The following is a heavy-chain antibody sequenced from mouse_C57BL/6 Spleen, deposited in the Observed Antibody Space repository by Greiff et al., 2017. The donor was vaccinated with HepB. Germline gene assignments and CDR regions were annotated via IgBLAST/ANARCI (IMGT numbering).Heavy chain of an antibody. CDR3: AREEVNYGSHYYAMDY. J-gene: IGHJ4*01. V-gene: IGHV1-81*01. CDR1: GYTFTSYG. Sequence: VKLQESGAELARPGASVKLSCKASGYTFTSYGISWVKQRTGQGLEWIGEIYPRSGNTYYNEKFKGKATLTADKSSSTAYMELRSLTSEDSAVYFCAREEVNYGSHYYAMDYWGQGTSVTVSS. CDR2: IYPRSGNT. D-gene: IGHD1-1*01.